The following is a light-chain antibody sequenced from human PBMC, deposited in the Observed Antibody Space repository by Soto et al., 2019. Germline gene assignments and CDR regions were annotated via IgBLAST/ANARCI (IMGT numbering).Light chain of an antibody. CDR1: QSISSW. J-gene: IGKJ2*01. V-gene: IGKV1-5*01. CDR2: DAS. Sequence: DIPMTQSPSTLSASVGDRVTITCRASQSISSWLAWYQQKPGKAPKLLIYDASSWESGVPSRFSGSGSGTEFTLTISSLQPDDFATYYCQQYNSYSPYTFGQGTKLEIK. CDR3: QQYNSYSPYT.